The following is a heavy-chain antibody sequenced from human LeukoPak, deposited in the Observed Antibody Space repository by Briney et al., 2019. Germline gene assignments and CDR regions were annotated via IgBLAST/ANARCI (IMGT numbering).Heavy chain of an antibody. Sequence: PSETLSLTCAVYGGSFSGYYWSWIRQPPGKGLEWIGEINHSGSTNYNPSLKSRVTISVDTSKNQFSLKLSSVTPEDTAVYYCAREVGRHSSSWYPGDYYYYYMDVWGKGTTVTVSS. CDR3: AREVGRHSSSWYPGDYYYYYMDV. D-gene: IGHD6-13*01. V-gene: IGHV4-34*01. CDR1: GGSFSGYY. CDR2: INHSGST. J-gene: IGHJ6*03.